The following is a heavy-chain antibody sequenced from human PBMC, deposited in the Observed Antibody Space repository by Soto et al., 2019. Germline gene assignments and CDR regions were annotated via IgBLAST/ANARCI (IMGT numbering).Heavy chain of an antibody. CDR1: GFTLSSYW. J-gene: IGHJ4*02. Sequence: GGSLRLSCAASGFTLSSYWMSWVRQAPGKGLEWVANIKQDGSEKYYVDSVKGRFTISRDNAKNSLYLQMNSLRAEDTAVYYCARGGLWFGELSIFDYWGQGTLVTVSS. V-gene: IGHV3-7*01. CDR3: ARGGLWFGELSIFDY. D-gene: IGHD3-10*01. CDR2: IKQDGSEK.